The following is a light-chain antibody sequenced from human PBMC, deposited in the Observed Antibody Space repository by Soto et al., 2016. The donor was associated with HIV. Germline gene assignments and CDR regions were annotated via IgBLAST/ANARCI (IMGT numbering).Light chain of an antibody. CDR3: LQDYNYPYT. Sequence: DIQMTQSPSSVSASVGDRVTITCRASQDISTWLAWYQQKPGKAPKLLIYAASSLGSGVPLRFSGSGSGTDFTLTISSLQPEDSASYFCLQDYNYPYTFGQGTKLEIK. J-gene: IGKJ2*01. V-gene: IGKV1-12*01. CDR1: QDISTW. CDR2: AAS.